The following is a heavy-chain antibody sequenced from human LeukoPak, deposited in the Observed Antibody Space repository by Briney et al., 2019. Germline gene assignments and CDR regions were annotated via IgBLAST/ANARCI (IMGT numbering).Heavy chain of an antibody. V-gene: IGHV1-18*01. Sequence: GASVKVSCKASGYTFTSYGISWVRQAPGQGLEWTGWISAYNGNTNYAQKLQGRVTMTTDTSTSTAYMELRSLRSDDTAVYYCVLLWFGEQGFDYWGQGTLVTVSS. J-gene: IGHJ4*02. CDR3: VLLWFGEQGFDY. CDR2: ISAYNGNT. D-gene: IGHD3-10*01. CDR1: GYTFTSYG.